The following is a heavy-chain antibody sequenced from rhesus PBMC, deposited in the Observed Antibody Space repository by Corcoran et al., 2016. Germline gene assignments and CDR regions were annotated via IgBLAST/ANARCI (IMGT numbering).Heavy chain of an antibody. J-gene: IGHJ6*01. CDR3: AKEGVAAAAYYGLDS. Sequence: EVQLVESGGGLAKPGGSLRLSCAASGFTFSSYWMNWVRQTPGKGLDWISTINSGGGSTYYADSVKGRFPISRDNSKNTLSLQMNSLRPEDTAVYYCAKEGVAAAAYYGLDSWGQGVVVTVSS. V-gene: IGHV3S42*01. CDR2: INSGGGST. CDR1: GFTFSSYW. D-gene: IGHD6-31*01.